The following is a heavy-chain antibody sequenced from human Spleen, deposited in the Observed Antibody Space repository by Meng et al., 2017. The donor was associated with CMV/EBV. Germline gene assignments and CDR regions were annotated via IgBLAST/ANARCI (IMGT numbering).Heavy chain of an antibody. Sequence: GGSLRLSCAASGFTFSSYSMNWVRQAPGKGLEWVSVIYSGGSTYYADSVKGRFTISRDNSKNTLYLQMNSLRAEDTAVYYCAREGGKGDYRDYRMYYGMDVWGQGTTVTVSS. CDR2: IYSGGST. V-gene: IGHV3-53*01. J-gene: IGHJ6*02. D-gene: IGHD4-11*01. CDR3: AREGGKGDYRDYRMYYGMDV. CDR1: GFTFSSYS.